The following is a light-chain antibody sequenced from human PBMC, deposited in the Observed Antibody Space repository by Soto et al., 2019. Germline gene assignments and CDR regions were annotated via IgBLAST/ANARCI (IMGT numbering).Light chain of an antibody. CDR2: DVS. J-gene: IGLJ1*01. CDR1: SSDVGGYNY. V-gene: IGLV2-14*01. Sequence: QSVLTQPASVSGSPGQSITISCTGTSSDVGGYNYVSWYQQHPGKAAKLMIYDVSNRPSGVSNRFSGSKSGNTASLTISGLQDEDEADYYCSSYTSSLYVFGPGTKVTVL. CDR3: SSYTSSLYV.